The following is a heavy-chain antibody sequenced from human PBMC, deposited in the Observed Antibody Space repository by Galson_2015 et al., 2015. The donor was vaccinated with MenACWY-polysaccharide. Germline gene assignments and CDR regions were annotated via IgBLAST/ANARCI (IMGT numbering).Heavy chain of an antibody. J-gene: IGHJ6*02. CDR1: GYLFTSFA. CDR2: LYPSASYV. CDR3: TSKDHGTGSMAV. D-gene: IGHD3-10*01. Sequence: QSGAEVKKPGESLKISCKASGYLFTSFAIGWVLPLPWPGLDWLCLLYPSASYVKYPPSFHSPVTFSADRSNPTASLQWSSLKASDSAMYYCTSKDHGTGSMAVWGHGTTVTVSS. V-gene: IGHV5-51*01.